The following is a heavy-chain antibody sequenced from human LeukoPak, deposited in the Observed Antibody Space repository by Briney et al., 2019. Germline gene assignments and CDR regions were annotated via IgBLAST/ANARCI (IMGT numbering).Heavy chain of an antibody. V-gene: IGHV1-2*02. J-gene: IGHJ4*02. CDR3: ARGRGGATTGFDH. CDR1: GYTFSGYY. D-gene: IGHD1-26*01. Sequence: ASVKVSSKASGYTFSGYYMHWVRQAPGQGLESMGWINSNSGARNYAPKFQGRVTFSRDNSISTAYMELSSLRSDDTAIYYCARGRGGATTGFDHWGQGTLVTVSS. CDR2: INSNSGAR.